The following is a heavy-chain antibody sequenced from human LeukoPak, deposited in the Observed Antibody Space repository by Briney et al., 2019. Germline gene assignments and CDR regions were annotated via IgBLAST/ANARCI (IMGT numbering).Heavy chain of an antibody. V-gene: IGHV3-48*03. CDR3: AELGITMFAGV. Sequence: GGSLRLSCAASGFTFSSYEMNWVRQAPGKGLEWVSYISSSGSTIYYADSVRGRFTISRDSAKNSLYLQMNSLRAEETAVYYCAELGITMFAGVWGKGCTVTI. D-gene: IGHD3-10*02. CDR1: GFTFSSYE. CDR2: ISSSGSTI. J-gene: IGHJ6*01.